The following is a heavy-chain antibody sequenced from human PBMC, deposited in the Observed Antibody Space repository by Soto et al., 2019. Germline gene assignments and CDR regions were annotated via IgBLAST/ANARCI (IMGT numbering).Heavy chain of an antibody. CDR1: GYTFTNYY. CDR2: VNPNDGRT. Sequence: QVQLVQSGAEVRKTGASVNISCKASGYTFTNYYMHWVRQAPGQGLEWMGLVNPNDGRTSYPQKFQGRITMTRDTSTSTVYMELSSLRSEDTAVYYCARDRDTAPLYEMDVWGPGTTVTVSS. CDR3: ARDRDTAPLYEMDV. D-gene: IGHD5-18*01. J-gene: IGHJ6*02. V-gene: IGHV1-46*01.